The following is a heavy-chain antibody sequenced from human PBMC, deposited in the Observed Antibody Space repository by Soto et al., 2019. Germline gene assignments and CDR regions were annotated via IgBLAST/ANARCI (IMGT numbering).Heavy chain of an antibody. V-gene: IGHV1-18*01. CDR3: ARGRYGDY. D-gene: IGHD1-1*01. CDR2: ISAHNGNT. CDR1: GYDFTTYG. Sequence: QVHLVQSGAEVKKSGASVKVSCKGSGYDFTTYGITWVRQAPGQGLEWMAWISAHNGNTDYAQKLQGRVNVTRDTSTSTAYMERRSLRSDDKAVYYCARGRYGDYWGQGALVTVSS. J-gene: IGHJ4*02.